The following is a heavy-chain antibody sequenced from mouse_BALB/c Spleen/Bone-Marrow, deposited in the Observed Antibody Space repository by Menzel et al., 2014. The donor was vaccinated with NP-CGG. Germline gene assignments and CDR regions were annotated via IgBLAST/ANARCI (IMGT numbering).Heavy chain of an antibody. V-gene: IGHV4-1*02. CDR3: ARLGYYGYFDY. CDR2: INPDSSTI. Sequence: EVQRVESGGGLVQPGGSLKLSCAASGFDFSRYWMSWVRQAPGKGLEWIGEINPDSSTINYAPSLKDKFIISRDNAKNTLYLQMSKVRSEDTALYYCARLGYYGYFDYWGLGTTLTVSS. D-gene: IGHD2-3*01. J-gene: IGHJ2*01. CDR1: GFDFSRYW.